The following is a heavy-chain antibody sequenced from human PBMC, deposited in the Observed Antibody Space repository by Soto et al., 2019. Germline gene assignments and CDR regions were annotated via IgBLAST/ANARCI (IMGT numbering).Heavy chain of an antibody. D-gene: IGHD3-10*01. V-gene: IGHV4-59*01. CDR2: IYYSGST. Sequence: SETLSLTCTVSGGSISGYYWSWIRQPPGKGLEWIGYIYYSGSTNYNPSLKSRVTISVDTSKNQFSLKLSSVTAADTAVYHCARAPRGNYGYPSYFDYWGQGTLVTVSS. CDR3: ARAPRGNYGYPSYFDY. CDR1: GGSISGYY. J-gene: IGHJ4*02.